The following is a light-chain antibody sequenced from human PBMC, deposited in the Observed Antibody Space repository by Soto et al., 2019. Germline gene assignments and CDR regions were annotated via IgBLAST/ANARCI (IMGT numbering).Light chain of an antibody. CDR2: ADS. CDR3: QQYGSSGT. Sequence: EVVLTQSPATLSLSPGETATLSFRASQSVSGYIGWYQQKPGQAPRLLIYADSNRATGIPARFSGSGSGTDFTLTISDVQPEDFAVYYCQQYGSSGTFGQGTKV. V-gene: IGKV3-11*01. CDR1: QSVSGY. J-gene: IGKJ1*01.